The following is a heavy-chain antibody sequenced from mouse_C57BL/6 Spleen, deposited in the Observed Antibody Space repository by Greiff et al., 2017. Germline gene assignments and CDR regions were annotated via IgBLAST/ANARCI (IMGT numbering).Heavy chain of an antibody. CDR3: AKPLYYYGSSYGYFDV. J-gene: IGHJ1*03. CDR1: GFTFSDYG. CDR2: ISSGSSTI. D-gene: IGHD1-1*01. Sequence: EVQVVESGGGLVKPGGSLKLSCAASGFTFSDYGMHWVRQAPEKGLEWVAYISSGSSTIYYADTVKGRFTISRDNAKNTLFLQMTSLRSEDTAMYYCAKPLYYYGSSYGYFDVWGTGTTVTVSS. V-gene: IGHV5-17*01.